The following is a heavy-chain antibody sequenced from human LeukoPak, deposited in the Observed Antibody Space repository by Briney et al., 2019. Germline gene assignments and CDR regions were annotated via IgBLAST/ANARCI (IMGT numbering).Heavy chain of an antibody. J-gene: IGHJ4*02. CDR3: ARDDGYYDSSGYSTIFDY. D-gene: IGHD3-22*01. V-gene: IGHV1-18*01. CDR1: GGTFTSYA. Sequence: ASVKVSCKASGGTFTSYAISWARQAPGQGLEWMGWISAYNGNTNYAQKLQGRVTMTTDTSTSTAYMELRSLRSDDTAVYYCARDDGYYDSSGYSTIFDYWGQGTLVTVSS. CDR2: ISAYNGNT.